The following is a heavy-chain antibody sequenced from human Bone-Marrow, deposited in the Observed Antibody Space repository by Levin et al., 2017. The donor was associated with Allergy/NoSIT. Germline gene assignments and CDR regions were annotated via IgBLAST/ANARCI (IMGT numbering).Heavy chain of an antibody. CDR1: GFTFSSYW. Sequence: ASVKVSCAASGFTFSSYWMHWVRQAPGKGLVWVSRINSDGSSTSYADSVKGRFTISRDNAKNTLYLQMNSLRAEDTAVYYCARDRGDGYNYYYFDYWGQGTLVTVSS. V-gene: IGHV3-74*01. J-gene: IGHJ4*02. CDR2: INSDGSST. CDR3: ARDRGDGYNYYYFDY. D-gene: IGHD5-24*01.